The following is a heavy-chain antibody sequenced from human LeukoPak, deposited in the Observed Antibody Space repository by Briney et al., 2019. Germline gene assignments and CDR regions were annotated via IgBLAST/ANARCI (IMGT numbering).Heavy chain of an antibody. D-gene: IGHD2-15*01. CDR3: AKDGLGSTDY. CDR2: INHSGST. Sequence: PSETLSLTCAVYGGSFSGYYWSWIRQPPGKGLEWIGEINHSGSTNYNPSLKSRVTISVDTSKNQFSLKLSSVTAEDTAVYYCAKDGLGSTDYWGQGTLVTVSS. J-gene: IGHJ4*02. CDR1: GGSFSGYY. V-gene: IGHV4-34*01.